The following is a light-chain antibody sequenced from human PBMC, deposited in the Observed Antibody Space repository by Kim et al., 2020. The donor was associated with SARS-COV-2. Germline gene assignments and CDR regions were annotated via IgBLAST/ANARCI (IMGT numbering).Light chain of an antibody. Sequence: GQSFPISCPGTRRDVGGYNYVSWYQQHPGKAPKLMIYEVSKRPSGVPDCFSGSKSGNTASLTVSGLQAEDEADYYCSSYAGSNNLVFGGGTQLTVL. CDR1: RRDVGGYNY. J-gene: IGLJ2*01. CDR2: EVS. CDR3: SSYAGSNNLV. V-gene: IGLV2-8*01.